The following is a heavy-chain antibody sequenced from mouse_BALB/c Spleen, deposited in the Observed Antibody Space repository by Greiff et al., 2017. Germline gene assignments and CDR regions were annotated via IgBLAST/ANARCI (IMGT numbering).Heavy chain of an antibody. J-gene: IGHJ3*01. CDR2: IWGGGST. V-gene: IGHV2-6-4*01. D-gene: IGHD2-4*01. CDR1: GFSLSRYS. CDR3: ARIDYDYDPAWFAY. Sequence: VMLVESGPGLVAPSQSLSITCTVSGFSLSRYSVHWVRQPPGKGLEWLGMIWGGGSTDYNSALKSRLSISKDNSKSQVFLKMNSLQTDDTAMYYCARIDYDYDPAWFAYWGQGTLVTVSA.